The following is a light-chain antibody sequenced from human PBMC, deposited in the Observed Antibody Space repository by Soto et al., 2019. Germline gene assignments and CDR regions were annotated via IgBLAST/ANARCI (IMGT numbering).Light chain of an antibody. V-gene: IGKV3-15*01. Sequence: EIVMTQSPATLSVSPGERATLSCRASQSIGSNLAWYQQKPGQAPRLVIYASSIRASDFPARFSGSGSGTDFTLTISSLQPEDFATYYCLQDYSYPQTFGQGTKVDIK. CDR3: LQDYSYPQT. J-gene: IGKJ1*01. CDR2: ASS. CDR1: QSIGSN.